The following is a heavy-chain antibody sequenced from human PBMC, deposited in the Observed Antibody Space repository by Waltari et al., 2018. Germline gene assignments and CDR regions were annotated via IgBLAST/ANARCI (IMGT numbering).Heavy chain of an antibody. CDR2: IYYSGST. J-gene: IGHJ5*02. CDR3: ATVDIQNWFDP. D-gene: IGHD3-9*01. CDR1: GGSLSSSSYH. V-gene: IGHV4-39*07. Sequence: QLQLQESGPGLVKPSETLSLTCTVSGGSLSSSSYHWGWIRQPPGKGLEWIGSIYYSGSTYYNPSLKSRVTISVDTSKNQFSLKLSSVTAADTAVYYCATVDIQNWFDPWGQGTLVTVSS.